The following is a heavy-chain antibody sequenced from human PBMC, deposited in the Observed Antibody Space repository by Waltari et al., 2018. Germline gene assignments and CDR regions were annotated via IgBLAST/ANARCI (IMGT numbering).Heavy chain of an antibody. CDR2: VNPTSGNA. J-gene: IGHJ4*02. D-gene: IGHD6-6*01. Sequence: QVQLVQSGAEVKKPGASVKVSCKASGYTFTSYDINWVRQATGQGREWMGWVNPTSGNAGYAQKFQVRVTMTRNTSISTAYMELGSLRSEDTAVYYCARSARRGEYSSSYWGQGTLVTVSS. CDR3: ARSARRGEYSSSY. CDR1: GYTFTSYD. V-gene: IGHV1-8*01.